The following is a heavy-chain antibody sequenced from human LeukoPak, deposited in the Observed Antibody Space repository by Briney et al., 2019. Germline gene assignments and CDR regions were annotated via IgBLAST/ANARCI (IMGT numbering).Heavy chain of an antibody. J-gene: IGHJ5*02. V-gene: IGHV1-69*13. D-gene: IGHD6-13*01. CDR1: GYTFTGYG. Sequence: SVKVSCKASGYTFTGYGISWVRQAPGQGLEWMGGIIPIFGTANYAQKFQGRVTITADESTSTAYMELSSLRSEDTAVYYCARGGSSWYVWFDPWGQGTLVTVSS. CDR3: ARGGSSWYVWFDP. CDR2: IIPIFGTA.